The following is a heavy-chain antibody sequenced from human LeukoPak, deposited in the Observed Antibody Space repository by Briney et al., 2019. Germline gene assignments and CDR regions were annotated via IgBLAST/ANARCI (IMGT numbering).Heavy chain of an antibody. D-gene: IGHD5-12*01. CDR2: INPDSGGT. V-gene: IGHV1-2*02. CDR3: ARGRGFVY. CDR1: GYTFTGYY. J-gene: IGHJ4*02. Sequence: ASVKVSCKASGYTFTGYYMHWVRQAPGQGLEWMGWINPDSGGTNYAQKFQGRFTITSDTSINTAYMERSRLGSDDTAVYYCARGRGFVYWGQGTLVTVSS.